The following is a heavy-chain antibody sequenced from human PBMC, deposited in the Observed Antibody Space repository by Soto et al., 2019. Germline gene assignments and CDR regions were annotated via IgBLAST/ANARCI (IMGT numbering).Heavy chain of an antibody. CDR2: ISAYNGNT. D-gene: IGHD6-6*01. V-gene: IGHV1-18*01. J-gene: IGHJ4*02. CDR3: ARDVGLYSSSWYYFDY. CDR1: GYTFTSYG. Sequence: ASVKVSCKASGYTFTSYGISWVRQAPGQGLEWMGWISAYNGNTNYAQKLQGRVTMTTDTSTSTAYMELRSLRSDDTAVYYCARDVGLYSSSWYYFDYWGQGTLVTSPQ.